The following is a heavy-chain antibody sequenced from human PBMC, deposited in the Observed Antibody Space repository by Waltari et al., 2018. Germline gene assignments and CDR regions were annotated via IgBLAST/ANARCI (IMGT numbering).Heavy chain of an antibody. J-gene: IGHJ4*02. Sequence: QVQLVQSGAEVKKPGSSVKVSCKASGGTFSSYTISWVRQAPGQGLEWMGRIIPHLGIANYAQKFQCRVTITADKSTSTAYMELSSLRSEDTAVYYCARAHCSGGSCSPFDYWGQGTLVTVSS. D-gene: IGHD2-15*01. CDR2: IIPHLGIA. CDR1: GGTFSSYT. CDR3: ARAHCSGGSCSPFDY. V-gene: IGHV1-69*02.